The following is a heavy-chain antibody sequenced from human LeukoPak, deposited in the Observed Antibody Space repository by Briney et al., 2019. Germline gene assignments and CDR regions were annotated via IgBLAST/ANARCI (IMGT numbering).Heavy chain of an antibody. CDR2: IKRKSDGGTA. D-gene: IGHD1-14*01. V-gene: IGHV3-15*01. CDR3: ATDLAPLRYGAFDI. J-gene: IGHJ3*02. Sequence: GGSLRLSFAASGXTFNDACMTWVRQVPGQGLEWVGHIKRKSDGGTADYVAPVKGRFTISRDDSKNTLYLQMNSLKTEDTAVYYCATDLAPLRYGAFDIWGQGAMVTVSS. CDR1: GXTFNDAC.